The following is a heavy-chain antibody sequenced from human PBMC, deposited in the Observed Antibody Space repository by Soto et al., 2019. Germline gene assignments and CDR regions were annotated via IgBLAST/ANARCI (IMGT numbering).Heavy chain of an antibody. V-gene: IGHV3-23*01. CDR3: AKTNSGYYFDY. CDR1: GFTLSSYA. J-gene: IGHJ4*02. D-gene: IGHD6-19*01. CDR2: ISGSGGRT. Sequence: EVQLLESGGGLVQPGGSLRLSCAASGFTLSSYAMSWVRQAPGKGLEWVSGISGSGGRTYYADSVKGRFTISRDISKNTLYLQMNSLRAEDTAVYYCAKTNSGYYFDYWGQGTLVTVSS.